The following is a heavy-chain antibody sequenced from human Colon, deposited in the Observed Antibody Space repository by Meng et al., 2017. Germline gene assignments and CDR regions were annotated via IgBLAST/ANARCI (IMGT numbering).Heavy chain of an antibody. Sequence: GGSLRLSCAASGFTFSSHAINWVRQAPGRGLEWVSGISGSGGRTDYADSVKGRFTTSRDNSNNMLYLQMSSLRAEDTAIYYCARRRRDGYNSEIDSWGQGTLVTVSS. D-gene: IGHD5-24*01. CDR3: ARRRRDGYNSEIDS. J-gene: IGHJ4*02. V-gene: IGHV3-23*01. CDR1: GFTFSSHA. CDR2: ISGSGGRT.